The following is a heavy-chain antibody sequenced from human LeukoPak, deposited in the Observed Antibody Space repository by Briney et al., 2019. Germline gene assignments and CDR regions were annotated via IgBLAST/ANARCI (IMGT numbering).Heavy chain of an antibody. CDR3: AKVEGYYDSSGYPPLDAFDI. J-gene: IGHJ3*02. CDR2: ISGSGGST. CDR1: GFTFSNYA. D-gene: IGHD3-22*01. Sequence: PGGSLRLSCAASGFTFSNYAMSWGRQAPGKGLEWVSAISGSGGSTYYADSVKGRFTISRDNSKNTLYLQMNSLRAEDTAVYYCAKVEGYYDSSGYPPLDAFDIWGQGTMVTVSS. V-gene: IGHV3-23*01.